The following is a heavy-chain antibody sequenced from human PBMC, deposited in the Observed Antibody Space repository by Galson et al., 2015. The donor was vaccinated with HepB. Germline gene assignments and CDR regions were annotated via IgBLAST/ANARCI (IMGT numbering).Heavy chain of an antibody. CDR3: VREVRNGWYYFDY. D-gene: IGHD2-15*01. CDR2: IWKDGTNK. J-gene: IGHJ4*01. V-gene: IGHV3-33*01. Sequence: SLRLSCAASEFIFSDYGMHWVRQAPGKGLEWVALIWKDGTNKYYADSVKGRFTISRDNSENTLYLQMNSLRAEDSAVYYCVREVRNGWYYFDYWGRGTLVTVSS. CDR1: EFIFSDYG.